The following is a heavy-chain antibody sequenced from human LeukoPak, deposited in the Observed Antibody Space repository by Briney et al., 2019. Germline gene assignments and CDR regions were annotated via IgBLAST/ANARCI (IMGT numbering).Heavy chain of an antibody. Sequence: PGGSLRLSCEASGFTFSAYAMTWVRQAPGKGLEWVSSISGSGGGTYYADSVKGRFTISRDNSKNSLFLQMNNLRAEDTAVYYCSKRGAYYFDYWGQGTLVTVSS. V-gene: IGHV3-23*01. CDR2: ISGSGGGT. D-gene: IGHD1-26*01. CDR1: GFTFSAYA. CDR3: SKRGAYYFDY. J-gene: IGHJ4*02.